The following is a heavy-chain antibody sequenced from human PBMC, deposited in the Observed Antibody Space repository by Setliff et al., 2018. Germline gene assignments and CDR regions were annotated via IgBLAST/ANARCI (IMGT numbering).Heavy chain of an antibody. J-gene: IGHJ4*02. D-gene: IGHD5-18*01. CDR2: MNPNSGNT. Sequence: ASVKVSCKTSRGTFSNYAINWVRQATGQGLEWMGWMNPNSGNTGYAQKFQGRVTMTRNTSISTAYMELSSLRSEDTAVYYCARRVGSVGIQLPDYWGQGTLVTVSS. CDR1: RGTFSNYA. CDR3: ARRVGSVGIQLPDY. V-gene: IGHV1-8*02.